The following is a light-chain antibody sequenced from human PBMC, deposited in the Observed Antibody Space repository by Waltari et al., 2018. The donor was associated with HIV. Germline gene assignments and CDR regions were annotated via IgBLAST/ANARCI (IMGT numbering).Light chain of an antibody. V-gene: IGLV2-14*03. CDR3: SSYTSSRSYV. Sequence: PGQSITISCTGTSSDVGGYNYVSWYQQHPGKAPKLMIYAVSNRPSGVSNRFSGSKSGNTASLTISGLQAEDEADYYCSSYTSSRSYVFGTGTRVTV. CDR2: AVS. CDR1: SSDVGGYNY. J-gene: IGLJ1*01.